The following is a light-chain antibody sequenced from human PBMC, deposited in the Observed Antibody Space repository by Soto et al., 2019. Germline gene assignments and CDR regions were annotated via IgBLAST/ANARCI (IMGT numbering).Light chain of an antibody. CDR3: QSYDSSLSAVV. J-gene: IGLJ2*01. V-gene: IGLV1-40*01. CDR1: SSNIGAGYD. Sequence: QSVLTQPPSVSGAPGQRVTISCTGSSSNIGAGYDVHWYQHLPGTAPKLLIYGNINRPSGVPDRFSGSKSGTSASLAITGLQAEDEADYYCQSYDSSLSAVVFGGGTKVTVL. CDR2: GNI.